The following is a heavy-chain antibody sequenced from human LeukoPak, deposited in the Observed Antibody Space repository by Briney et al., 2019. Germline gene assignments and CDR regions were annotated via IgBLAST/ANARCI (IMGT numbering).Heavy chain of an antibody. V-gene: IGHV1-69*13. Sequence: ASVKVSCKASGGTFSSYAISWVRQAPGQGLEWMGGIIPIFGTANYAQKFQGRVTITADESTSTAYMELSSLRSEDTAVYYCVRGGYRGFDYEYWGQGTLVTVSS. CDR3: VRGGYRGFDYEY. D-gene: IGHD5-12*01. J-gene: IGHJ4*02. CDR1: GGTFSSYA. CDR2: IIPIFGTA.